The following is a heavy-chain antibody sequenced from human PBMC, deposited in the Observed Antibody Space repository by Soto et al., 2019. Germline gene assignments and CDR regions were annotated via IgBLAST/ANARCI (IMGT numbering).Heavy chain of an antibody. CDR1: GGTFSSYA. V-gene: IGHV1-69*13. D-gene: IGHD3-10*01. J-gene: IGHJ4*02. CDR3: ATQGEEPADSFDY. Sequence: SVKVSCKASGGTFSSYAISWVRQAPGQGLEWMGGIIPIFGTANYAQKFQGRVTITADESTSPAYMELSSLRSEDTAVYYCATQGEEPADSFDYWGQGTLVTVSS. CDR2: IIPIFGTA.